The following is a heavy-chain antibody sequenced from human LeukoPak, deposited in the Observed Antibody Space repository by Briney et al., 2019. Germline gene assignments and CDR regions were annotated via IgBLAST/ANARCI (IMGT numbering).Heavy chain of an antibody. V-gene: IGHV3-48*01. Sequence: GGSLRLSCAASGFTFSSYSMNWVRQAPGKGLEWVSYISSSSSTIYYADSVKGRFTISRDNAKNSLYLQMNSLRAEDTAVYYCARGYAMVRVVNFDYWGQGTLVTVSS. J-gene: IGHJ4*02. CDR1: GFTFSSYS. CDR3: ARGYAMVRVVNFDY. D-gene: IGHD3-10*01. CDR2: ISSSSSTI.